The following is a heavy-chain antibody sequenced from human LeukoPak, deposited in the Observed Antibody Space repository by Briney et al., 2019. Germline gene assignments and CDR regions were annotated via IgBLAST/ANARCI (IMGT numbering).Heavy chain of an antibody. CDR3: AKGTGYSSSWYSAFDI. Sequence: GRSLRLSCAASGFTFDDYAMHWVRQAPGEGLEWVSGISWNSGSIGYADSVKGRFTISRGNAKNSLYLQMNSLRAEDMALYYCAKGTGYSSSWYSAFDIWGQGTMVTVSS. CDR2: ISWNSGSI. J-gene: IGHJ3*02. CDR1: GFTFDDYA. D-gene: IGHD6-13*01. V-gene: IGHV3-9*03.